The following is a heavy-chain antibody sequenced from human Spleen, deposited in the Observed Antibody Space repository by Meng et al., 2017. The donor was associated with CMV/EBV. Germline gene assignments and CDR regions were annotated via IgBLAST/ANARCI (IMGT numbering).Heavy chain of an antibody. V-gene: IGHV3-30*04. CDR3: ARSNGWNYAVEDY. J-gene: IGHJ4*02. CDR1: GFTFSSYA. Sequence: GGSLRLSCAASGFTFSSYAMHWVRQAPGKGLEWVAVISYDGSSKFYADSVKGRFTISRDVSENMLFLQMNSLRAEDTAVYYCARSNGWNYAVEDYWGQGTLVTVSS. CDR2: ISYDGSSK. D-gene: IGHD1-7*01.